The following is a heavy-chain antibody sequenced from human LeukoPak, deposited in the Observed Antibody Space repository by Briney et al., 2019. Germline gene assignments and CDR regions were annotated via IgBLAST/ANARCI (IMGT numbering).Heavy chain of an antibody. CDR3: AKTLLWFGEPAYYFDY. J-gene: IGHJ4*02. D-gene: IGHD3-10*01. Sequence: GGSLRLSCAASGFTFSSYGMHWVRHAPGKGLEWVAVISYDGSNKYYADPVKGRFTISRDNSKNTLYLQMNSLRAEDTAVYYCAKTLLWFGEPAYYFDYWGQGTLVTVPS. CDR1: GFTFSSYG. CDR2: ISYDGSNK. V-gene: IGHV3-30*18.